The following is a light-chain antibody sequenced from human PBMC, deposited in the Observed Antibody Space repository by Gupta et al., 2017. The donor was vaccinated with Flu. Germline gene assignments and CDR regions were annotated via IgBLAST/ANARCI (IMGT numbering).Light chain of an antibody. CDR1: QRTNNY. Sequence: GDRVTITCRASQRTNNYLNWYQQKPGKAPKLLIYAASSLQSGVPSRFSGSGSGTDFTLTISSLQPEDFATYYCQQSYSTPTAFGQGTRVEIK. CDR2: AAS. V-gene: IGKV1-39*01. J-gene: IGKJ1*01. CDR3: QQSYSTPTA.